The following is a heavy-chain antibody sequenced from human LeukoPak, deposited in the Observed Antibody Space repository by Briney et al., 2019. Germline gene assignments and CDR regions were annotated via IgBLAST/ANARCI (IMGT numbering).Heavy chain of an antibody. V-gene: IGHV3-23*01. Sequence: GGSLRLSCAASGFTFSSYAMSWVRQAPGKGLEWVSAIGASGISIYYADSVKGRFTIPRDNSKNTLYLQMSSLRAEDTAVYYCAKARAVEASDGPFDFWGQGTLVTVSS. CDR1: GFTFSSYA. CDR2: IGASGISI. D-gene: IGHD6-19*01. J-gene: IGHJ4*02. CDR3: AKARAVEASDGPFDF.